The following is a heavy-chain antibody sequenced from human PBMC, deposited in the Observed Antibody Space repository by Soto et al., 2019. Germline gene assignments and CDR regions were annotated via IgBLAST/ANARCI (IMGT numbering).Heavy chain of an antibody. CDR3: ARAESITMVRGAWFDP. V-gene: IGHV4-30-2*01. D-gene: IGHD3-10*01. Sequence: SETLSLTCAVSGGSISSGGYSWSWIRQPPGKGLEWIGYIYHSGSTYYNPSLKSRVTISVDRSKYQFSLKLSSVTAADTAVYYCARAESITMVRGAWFDPWGQGTLVTVSS. J-gene: IGHJ5*02. CDR1: GGSISSGGYS. CDR2: IYHSGST.